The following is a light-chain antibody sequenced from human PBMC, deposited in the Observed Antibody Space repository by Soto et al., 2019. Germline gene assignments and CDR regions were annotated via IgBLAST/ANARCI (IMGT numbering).Light chain of an antibody. Sequence: QLVLTQSSSASASLGSSVKLTCTLRSGHSSYIIAWHQQQPGKAPRYLMKLEGSGSYNKGSGVPDRFSGSSSGADRYLTISNLQFEVEADYYCETWDINTRVFGGGTKLTVL. CDR2: LEGSGSY. V-gene: IGLV4-60*02. CDR1: SGHSSYI. J-gene: IGLJ3*02. CDR3: ETWDINTRV.